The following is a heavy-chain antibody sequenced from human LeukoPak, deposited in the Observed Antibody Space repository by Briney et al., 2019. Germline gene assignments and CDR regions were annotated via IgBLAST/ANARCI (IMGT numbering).Heavy chain of an antibody. J-gene: IGHJ5*02. D-gene: IGHD3-10*01. CDR3: ARDSGTTGEVKFDP. CDR1: GGSISSYY. Sequence: SETLSLACSVSGGSISSYYLSWIRQPAGKGLEWIGRVYNGDSTNYNPSLKSRVTMSVDTSKNQLSLKVNSVTPADTAMYYCARDSGTTGEVKFDPWGQGILVTVSS. V-gene: IGHV4-4*07. CDR2: VYNGDST.